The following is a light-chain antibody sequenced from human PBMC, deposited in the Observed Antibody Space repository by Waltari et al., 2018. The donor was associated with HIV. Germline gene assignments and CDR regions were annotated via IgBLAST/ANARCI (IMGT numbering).Light chain of an antibody. V-gene: IGLV2-14*01. CDR3: SSYTRTSTGV. J-gene: IGLJ1*01. CDR2: EVS. CDR1: SSDVGCYNY. Sequence: QSALTQPAPVSGSPGQSITISCTGTSSDVGCYNYVSWYQQHPGKAPKFMIYEVSNLPAGVSKRFSGSNSGNADSLTISGLQAEDGADYYCSSYTRTSTGVFGSGTKLTVL.